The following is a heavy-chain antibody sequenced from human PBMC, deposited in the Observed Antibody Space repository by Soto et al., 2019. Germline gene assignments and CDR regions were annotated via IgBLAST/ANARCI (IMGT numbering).Heavy chain of an antibody. D-gene: IGHD3-10*01. CDR1: GGSISSSNW. V-gene: IGHV4-4*02. Sequence: QVQLQESGPGLVKPSGTLSLTCAVSGGSISSSNWWSWVRQPPGKGLEWIGEIYHSGNTNYNPSLKSRVTMAVDKSSNHFSLKLSSVTAADTAVYYCARRWGEGRVDYWGQGTLVTVSS. J-gene: IGHJ4*02. CDR3: ARRWGEGRVDY. CDR2: IYHSGNT.